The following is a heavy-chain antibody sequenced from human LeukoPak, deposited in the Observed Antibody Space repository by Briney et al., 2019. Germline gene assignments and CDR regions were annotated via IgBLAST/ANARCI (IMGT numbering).Heavy chain of an antibody. CDR1: CYTYTGYY. D-gene: IGHD2-15*01. Sequence: ASVKVSCKASCYTYTGYYMHWVRQAPGQGLEWMGWINPNSGGTNYAQKFQGRVTMTRDTSISTAYMELSRLRSDDTAVYYCARAESCSGGSCLNWFDPWGQGTLVTVSS. V-gene: IGHV1-2*02. CDR2: INPNSGGT. CDR3: ARAESCSGGSCLNWFDP. J-gene: IGHJ5*02.